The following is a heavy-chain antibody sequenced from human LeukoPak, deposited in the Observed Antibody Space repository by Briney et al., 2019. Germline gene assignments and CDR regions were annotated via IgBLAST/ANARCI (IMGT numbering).Heavy chain of an antibody. CDR2: IISSGSTI. V-gene: IGHV3-11*01. CDR3: ARDLSVDILTGGYYGMDV. D-gene: IGHD3-9*01. CDR1: GFTFSDYY. J-gene: IGHJ6*02. Sequence: GGSLRLSCAASGFTFSDYYMSWIRQAPGKGLEWVSYIISSGSTIYYADSVKGRFTISRDNAKNSLYLQMNSLRAEDTAVYYCARDLSVDILTGGYYGMDVWGQGTTVTVSS.